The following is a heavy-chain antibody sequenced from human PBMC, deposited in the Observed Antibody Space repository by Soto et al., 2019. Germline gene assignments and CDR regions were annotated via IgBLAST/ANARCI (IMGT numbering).Heavy chain of an antibody. D-gene: IGHD6-6*01. J-gene: IGHJ4*02. V-gene: IGHV3-23*03. CDR1: GFTFSSYA. CDR2: IDADGTIT. Sequence: PGGSLRLSCAASGFTFSSYAMSWVRQAPGKGLEWVSEIDADGTITNYADSVKGRFTISRDNTKNTLYLQMNSLRADDTAVYYCASLSAPVDHWGQGTLVTVSS. CDR3: ASLSAPVDH.